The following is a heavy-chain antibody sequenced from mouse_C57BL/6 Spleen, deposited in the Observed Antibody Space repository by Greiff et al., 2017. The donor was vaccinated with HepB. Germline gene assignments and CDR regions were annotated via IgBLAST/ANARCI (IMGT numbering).Heavy chain of an antibody. Sequence: EVHLVESGGGLVKPGGSLKLSCAASGFTFSSYAMSWVRQTPEKRLEWVATISDGGSYTYYPDNVKGRFTISRDNAKNNLYLQMSHLKSEDTAMYYCASLGAYWGQGTLVTVSA. CDR1: GFTFSSYA. V-gene: IGHV5-4*01. CDR2: ISDGGSYT. J-gene: IGHJ3*01. CDR3: ASLGAY. D-gene: IGHD3-1*01.